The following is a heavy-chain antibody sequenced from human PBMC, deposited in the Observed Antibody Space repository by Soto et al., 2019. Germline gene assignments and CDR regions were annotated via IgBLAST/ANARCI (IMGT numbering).Heavy chain of an antibody. D-gene: IGHD7-27*01. CDR3: ATLRTGGLFDF. V-gene: IGHV4-39*01. CDR2: MYYGGNT. J-gene: IGHJ4*02. CDR1: GVSVSSKSYY. Sequence: QLQLQESGPGLVKPSETLSLTCSVSGVSVSSKSYYWAWIRQPPGKGLEYIGSMYYGGNTYYNPSLRSRVTISADTSKNQFSLKLSSVTAADTAVYYCATLRTGGLFDFWGQGTLVTVSS.